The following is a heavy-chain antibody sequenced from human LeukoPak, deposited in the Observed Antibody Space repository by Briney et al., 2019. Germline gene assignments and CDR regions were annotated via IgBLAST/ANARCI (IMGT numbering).Heavy chain of an antibody. CDR2: INHSGST. V-gene: IGHV4-34*01. CDR1: GGSFSGYS. CDR3: ARGNYCSRTSCYTPIARYYYYYYMDV. Sequence: PSETLSLTCVVYGGSFSGYSWSWIRQPPGKGLEWSGEINHSGSTNYNPSLKSRVTISVDTSKNQFSLKLSSVTAADTAVYYCARGNYCSRTSCYTPIARYYYYYYMDVWGKGTTVTVSS. J-gene: IGHJ6*03. D-gene: IGHD2-2*02.